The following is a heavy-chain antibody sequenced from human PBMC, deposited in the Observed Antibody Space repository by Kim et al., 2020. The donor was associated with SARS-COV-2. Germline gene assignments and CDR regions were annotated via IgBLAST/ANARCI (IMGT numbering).Heavy chain of an antibody. CDR1: GFTFSSYE. CDR3: ARASASDQLYWYFDL. V-gene: IGHV3-48*03. D-gene: IGHD1-1*01. CDR2: ISSSGRII. Sequence: GGSLRLSCAASGFTFSSYEMNWVRQAPGKGLEWVSYISSSGRIIYYSDSVKGRFTISRDNAKNSLYLQMNSLRAGDTAVYYCARASASDQLYWYFDLWGRGTLVTVSS. J-gene: IGHJ2*01.